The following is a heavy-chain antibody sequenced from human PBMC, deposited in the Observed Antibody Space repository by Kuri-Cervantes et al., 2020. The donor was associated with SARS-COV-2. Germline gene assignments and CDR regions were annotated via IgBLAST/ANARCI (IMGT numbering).Heavy chain of an antibody. CDR3: ASRSNWEWLPP. Sequence: GGSLRLSCAASGFTFSSFWMNWVRRAPGKGLVWVSRINSDGSSTSYADSVKDRFTISRDNAKNTLYLQMNRLRAEDTAVYYCASRSNWEWLPPWGQGTLVTVSS. V-gene: IGHV3-74*01. J-gene: IGHJ5*02. CDR2: INSDGSST. CDR1: GFTFSSFW. D-gene: IGHD3-3*01.